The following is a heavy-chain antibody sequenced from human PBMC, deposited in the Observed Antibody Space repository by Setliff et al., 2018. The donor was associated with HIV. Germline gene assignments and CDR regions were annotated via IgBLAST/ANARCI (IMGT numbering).Heavy chain of an antibody. D-gene: IGHD5-12*01. CDR2: VSYSGTT. CDR1: SGPFSSRHY. Sequence: TLSLTCTVSSGPFSSRHYWGWIRQSPGKGLEWIGSVSYSGTTYYNPSLRSRVTLSVDTSKNQFSLILSSVTAADTATYYCARHQSGYNFSPFDNWGLGSLVTVSA. V-gene: IGHV4-39*01. CDR3: ARHQSGYNFSPFDN. J-gene: IGHJ4*02.